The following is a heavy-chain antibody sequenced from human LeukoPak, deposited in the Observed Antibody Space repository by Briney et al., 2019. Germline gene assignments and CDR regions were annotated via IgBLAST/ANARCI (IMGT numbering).Heavy chain of an antibody. V-gene: IGHV3-7*02. CDR3: AASITMFDY. Sequence: GGSLRLSCAASGFTFSRYWMSWVRQAPGKGGEWVANIKEDGSVKYYVESVKGRFTISRDNAKNSLYLQMNSLRAEDTAVYYCAASITMFDYWGQGTLVTVSS. D-gene: IGHD3-10*01. CDR2: IKEDGSVK. CDR1: GFTFSRYW. J-gene: IGHJ4*02.